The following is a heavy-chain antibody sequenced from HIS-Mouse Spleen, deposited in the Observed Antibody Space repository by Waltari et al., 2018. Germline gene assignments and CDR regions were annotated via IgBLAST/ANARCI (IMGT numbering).Heavy chain of an antibody. Sequence: GANIKQDGSEKYYVDSVKGRFTISRDNAKNSLYLQMNSLRAEDTAVYYCARDRSITIFGVVTYWGQGTLVTVSS. V-gene: IGHV3-7*01. J-gene: IGHJ4*02. CDR2: IKQDGSEK. CDR3: ARDRSITIFGVVTY. D-gene: IGHD3-3*01.